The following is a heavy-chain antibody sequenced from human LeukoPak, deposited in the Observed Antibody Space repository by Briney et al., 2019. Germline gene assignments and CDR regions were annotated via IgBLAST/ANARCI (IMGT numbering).Heavy chain of an antibody. J-gene: IGHJ3*02. D-gene: IGHD1-26*01. CDR2: IWNDGSDE. Sequence: SGAPLRLSCAASGFTFSKYSIQWVRHTPGKRLEWVAAIWNDGSDENYADSVKGRFTIFSDNSKNTLYLQMNSLRAEDTAVYYCAFEIGRSQGAFDIWGQGTMITVSS. CDR1: GFTFSKYS. V-gene: IGHV3-33*01. CDR3: AFEIGRSQGAFDI.